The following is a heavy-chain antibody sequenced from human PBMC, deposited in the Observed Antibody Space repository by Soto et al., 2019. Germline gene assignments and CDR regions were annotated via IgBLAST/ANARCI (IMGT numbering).Heavy chain of an antibody. V-gene: IGHV3-7*01. CDR1: GFTLSNFW. D-gene: IGHD4-17*01. Sequence: EVQLVESGGDLAQPGGSLRLSCAASGFTLSNFWVNWVRQAPGKGLEWVANIKQGGIEKNYVDSVKSRFTISRDDTKNSLFLQMKNLRADDTAVYYCLVTTSAFDIWGRGTTVTVSS. CDR2: IKQGGIEK. CDR3: LVTTSAFDI. J-gene: IGHJ3*02.